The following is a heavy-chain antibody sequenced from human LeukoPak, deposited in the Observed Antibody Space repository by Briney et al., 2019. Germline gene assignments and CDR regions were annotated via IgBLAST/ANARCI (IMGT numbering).Heavy chain of an antibody. Sequence: ASVKVSCKASGYTFTGYYMHWVRQAPGQGLEWMGWINPNSGGTNYAQKFQGRVTMTRDTSISTAYMELSRLRSDDTAVYYCARYDGDFWSGRYNWFAPWGQGTLVTVSS. CDR2: INPNSGGT. J-gene: IGHJ5*02. CDR3: ARYDGDFWSGRYNWFAP. D-gene: IGHD3-3*01. CDR1: GYTFTGYY. V-gene: IGHV1-2*02.